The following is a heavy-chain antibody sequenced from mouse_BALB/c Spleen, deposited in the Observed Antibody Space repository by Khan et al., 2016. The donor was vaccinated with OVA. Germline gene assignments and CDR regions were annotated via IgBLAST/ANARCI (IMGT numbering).Heavy chain of an antibody. CDR2: INPHIGKT. Sequence: VQLKESGPELVKPGTSVKISCKASDYSFTGYFMNWVMQSHGKSLEWIGRINPHIGKTFYNQKFKGKATLTVDESSSTAHMELRSLASEDSAVYYCARKNGSDFDYWGQGTTLTVSS. D-gene: IGHD1-1*01. V-gene: IGHV1-20*02. J-gene: IGHJ2*01. CDR3: ARKNGSDFDY. CDR1: DYSFTGYF.